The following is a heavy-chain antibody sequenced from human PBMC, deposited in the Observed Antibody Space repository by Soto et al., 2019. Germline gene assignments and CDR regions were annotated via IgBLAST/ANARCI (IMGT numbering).Heavy chain of an antibody. V-gene: IGHV3-53*04. Sequence: EVQLVESGGGLVQPGGSLRLSCAASGFTVSSNYMSWVRQAPGKGLEWVSVIYGGGSTYYADSVKGRFTISRHNSKNTLDLQMNSLRAEDTAVYYCARRPYCSSTSCYAGQAFDIWGQGTMVTVSS. CDR3: ARRPYCSSTSCYAGQAFDI. CDR2: IYGGGST. J-gene: IGHJ3*02. D-gene: IGHD2-2*01. CDR1: GFTVSSNY.